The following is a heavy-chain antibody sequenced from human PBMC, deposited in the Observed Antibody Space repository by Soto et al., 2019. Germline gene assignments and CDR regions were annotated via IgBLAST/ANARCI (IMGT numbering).Heavy chain of an antibody. CDR1: GDSVSSNSAA. CDR3: AQSGYSYGYHFDY. D-gene: IGHD5-18*01. CDR2: TYYRSKWYN. J-gene: IGHJ4*02. V-gene: IGHV6-1*01. Sequence: PSQTLSLTCAISGDSVSSNSAALNWIRQSPSRGLEWLGRTYYRSKWYNDYAVSVKSRITINPDTSKNQFSLQLNSVTPEDTAVYYCAQSGYSYGYHFDYWGQGTLVTVSS.